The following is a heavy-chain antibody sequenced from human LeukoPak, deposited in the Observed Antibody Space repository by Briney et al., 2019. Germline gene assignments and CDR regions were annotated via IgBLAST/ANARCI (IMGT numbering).Heavy chain of an antibody. CDR3: ARSSGYYSGWFDP. J-gene: IGHJ5*02. CDR1: GFTVSSNY. V-gene: IGHV3-53*01. Sequence: GGSLRLSCAASGFTVSSNYMSWVRQAPGKGLEWVSVIYSGGSTYYADSVKGRFTISRDNSKSTLYIQMNSLRAEDTAVYYCARSSGYYSGWFDPWGQGTLVTVSS. D-gene: IGHD3-22*01. CDR2: IYSGGST.